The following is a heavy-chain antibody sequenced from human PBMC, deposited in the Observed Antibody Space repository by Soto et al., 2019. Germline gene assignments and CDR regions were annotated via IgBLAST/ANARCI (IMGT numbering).Heavy chain of an antibody. V-gene: IGHV3-64D*06. CDR1: GFAFSNYA. J-gene: IGHJ4*02. CDR3: VKDRYVDY. Sequence: GGSLRLSCSVFGFAFSNYAIHWVRQAPGKGLQYVSSISSNGGSTYYADSVKGRFTISRDNSKNTLYLQMSSLRLEDTAVYYCVKDRYVDYWGQGSLVTVSS. CDR2: ISSNGGST.